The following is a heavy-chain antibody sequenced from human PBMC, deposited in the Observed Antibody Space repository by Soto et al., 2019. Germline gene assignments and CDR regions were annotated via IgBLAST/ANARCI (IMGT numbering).Heavy chain of an antibody. D-gene: IGHD3-10*01. V-gene: IGHV1-46*03. J-gene: IGHJ3*02. Sequence: QVQLVQSGAEVKKPGASVKVSCKASGYTFTSFYMHWVRQAPGQGLEWMGIINPSGGSTSYAQKFQGRVTMTRDTSTTTVYMELSSLSSEDTAVYYCASDLNGSGSYLGAVDIWGQGTMVTVSS. CDR1: GYTFTSFY. CDR2: INPSGGST. CDR3: ASDLNGSGSYLGAVDI.